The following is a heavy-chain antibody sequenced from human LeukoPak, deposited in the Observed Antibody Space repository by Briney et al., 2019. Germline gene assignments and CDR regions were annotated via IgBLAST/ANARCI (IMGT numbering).Heavy chain of an antibody. Sequence: GGSLTLSCRASGFTFSSYGMHWVRQAPGKGLEWVAVIWYDGSNKYYADSVKGRFTISRDDSKNTLYLQMNSLRAEDTAVYYCAKDINYDSSGYFIDYWGQGTLVTVSS. CDR2: IWYDGSNK. CDR3: AKDINYDSSGYFIDY. CDR1: GFTFSSYG. D-gene: IGHD3-22*01. J-gene: IGHJ4*02. V-gene: IGHV3-33*06.